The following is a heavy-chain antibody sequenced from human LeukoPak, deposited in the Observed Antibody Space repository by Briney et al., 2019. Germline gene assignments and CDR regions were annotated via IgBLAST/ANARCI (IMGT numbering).Heavy chain of an antibody. Sequence: GASVTVSCKASGYTFTGYYMHWVRQAPGQGLEWMGWINPNSGGTNYAQKFQGRVTMTRDTSISTAYMELSRLRSDDTAVYYCARELVGATTIDYWGQGTLVTVSS. CDR3: ARELVGATTIDY. D-gene: IGHD1-26*01. CDR2: INPNSGGT. CDR1: GYTFTGYY. V-gene: IGHV1-2*02. J-gene: IGHJ4*02.